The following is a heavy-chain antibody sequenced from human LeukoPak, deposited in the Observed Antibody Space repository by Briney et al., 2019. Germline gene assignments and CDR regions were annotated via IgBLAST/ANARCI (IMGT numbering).Heavy chain of an antibody. D-gene: IGHD3-22*01. J-gene: IGHJ4*02. Sequence: GASVTVSCTASGGTFSSYAISWVRQAPGQGLEWMGGIIPIFGTANYAQKFQGRVTITADESTSTAYMELSSLRSEDTAVYYCASSLTYYYDSSGYYPFDYWGQGTLVTVSS. CDR2: IIPIFGTA. CDR1: GGTFSSYA. V-gene: IGHV1-69*13. CDR3: ASSLTYYYDSSGYYPFDY.